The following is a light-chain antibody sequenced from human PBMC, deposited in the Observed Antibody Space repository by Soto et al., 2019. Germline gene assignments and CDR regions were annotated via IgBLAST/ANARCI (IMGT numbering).Light chain of an antibody. V-gene: IGKV1-5*03. CDR2: KAS. J-gene: IGKJ2*01. CDR3: QQYNGYPHT. Sequence: DIQMTQSPSTLSASVGDRVTITCRASQSISTWLAWYQQKPGKAPKLLIYKASSLRNGVPSRFSGSGSGTEFTLTIDILQPDDFASYYCQQYNGYPHTFGQGTKLEIK. CDR1: QSISTW.